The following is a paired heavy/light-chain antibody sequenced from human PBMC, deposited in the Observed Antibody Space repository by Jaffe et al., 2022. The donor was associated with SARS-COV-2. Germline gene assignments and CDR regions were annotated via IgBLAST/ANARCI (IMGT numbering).Light chain of an antibody. V-gene: IGKV1-5*03. J-gene: IGKJ2*01. CDR3: QQYNSYST. Sequence: DIQMTQSPSTLSASVGDRVTITCRATQIINNWLAWYQQKPGKAPKLLIYKASTLESGVPSRFSGSGSGTEFTLTISSLQPDDFATYYCQQYNSYSTFGQGTKLEIK. CDR1: QIINNW. CDR2: KAS.
Heavy chain of an antibody. CDR1: GFTFNNAW. CDR2: IKSKTDGGTT. J-gene: IGHJ4*02. CDR3: ITNSRGLWY. D-gene: IGHD2-15*01. V-gene: IGHV3-15*01. Sequence: DVQLVESGGVLVKPGGSLRLSCAASGFTFNNAWMNWVRQAPGRGLEWVGRIKSKTDGGTTDYAAPVKGRFTISRDDSENTLFLQMNSLKTEDTAVYYCITNSRGLWYWGQGTLVTVSS.